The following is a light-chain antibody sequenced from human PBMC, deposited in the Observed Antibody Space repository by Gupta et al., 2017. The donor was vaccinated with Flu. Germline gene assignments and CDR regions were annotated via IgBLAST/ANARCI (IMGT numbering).Light chain of an antibody. Sequence: IVLTQSPATLSLSPGERATLSCRASQSVSSDLAWYQQKPGQAPRLLNYDASNRATAIPARFSGSGSGTDFTLTSSSLEAEDFAVYYYQQRSNWLTFGGGTKVEIK. V-gene: IGKV3-11*01. J-gene: IGKJ4*01. CDR1: QSVSSD. CDR2: DAS. CDR3: QQRSNWLT.